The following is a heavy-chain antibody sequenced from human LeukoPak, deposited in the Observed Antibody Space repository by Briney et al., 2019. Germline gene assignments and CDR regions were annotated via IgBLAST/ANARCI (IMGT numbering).Heavy chain of an antibody. CDR1: GGTFSSYA. V-gene: IGHV1-69*06. Sequence: ASVKVSCKASGGTFSSYAISWVRQAPGQGLEWMGGIIAIFGTANYAQKFQGRVTITADKSTSTAYMELSSLRSEDTAVYYCARDQAYSSSWFPSLRWYYYYMDVWGKGTTDTVSS. CDR3: ARDQAYSSSWFPSLRWYYYYMDV. J-gene: IGHJ6*03. D-gene: IGHD6-13*01. CDR2: IIAIFGTA.